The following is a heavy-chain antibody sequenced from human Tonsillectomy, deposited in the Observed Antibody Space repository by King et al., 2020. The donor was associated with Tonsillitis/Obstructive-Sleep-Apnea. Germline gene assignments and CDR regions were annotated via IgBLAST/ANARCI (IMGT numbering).Heavy chain of an antibody. J-gene: IGHJ6*03. D-gene: IGHD2-15*01. CDR1: GGSFTGYY. CDR2: ISHSGST. CDR3: ARGLRGKYSGYYYMDV. V-gene: IGHV4-34*01. Sequence: VQLQQWGAGLLKPSQTLSLTCGVYGGSFTGYYWSWIRQPPGKGLEWIGEISHSGSTNYNPSLKSRVTISADTSKRQFSLKLSSVTAADTAVYYCARGLRGKYSGYYYMDVWGKGATVTVSS.